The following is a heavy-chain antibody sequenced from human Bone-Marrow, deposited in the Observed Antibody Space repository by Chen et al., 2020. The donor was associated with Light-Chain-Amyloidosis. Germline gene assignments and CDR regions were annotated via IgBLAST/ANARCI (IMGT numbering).Heavy chain of an antibody. CDR3: ARGPIAAAFVGYFDY. CDR1: GFTFSSYE. CDR2: ISSSGSTI. Sequence: EVQLVESGGGLVRPGGSLRLSCAASGFTFSSYEMNWVRQAPGKGLEWVSYISSSGSTIYYADSVKGRFTISRDNAKNSLYLQMNSLRAEDTAVYYCARGPIAAAFVGYFDYWGQGTLVTVSS. V-gene: IGHV3-48*03. J-gene: IGHJ4*02. D-gene: IGHD6-13*01.